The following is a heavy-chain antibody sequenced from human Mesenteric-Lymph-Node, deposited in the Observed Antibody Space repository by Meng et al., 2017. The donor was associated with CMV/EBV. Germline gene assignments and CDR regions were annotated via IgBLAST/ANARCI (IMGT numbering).Heavy chain of an antibody. D-gene: IGHD5-12*01. Sequence: GESLKISCAASGFTFSSYGMYWVRQAPGKGLEWVAVIWYDGINKYYTDSVKGRFIISRDNSKNTLYLQMNSLRAEDTAVYYCASSGTREWLHHTGGDYWGQGTLVTVSS. CDR2: IWYDGINK. CDR1: GFTFSSYG. CDR3: ASSGTREWLHHTGGDY. V-gene: IGHV3-33*07. J-gene: IGHJ4*02.